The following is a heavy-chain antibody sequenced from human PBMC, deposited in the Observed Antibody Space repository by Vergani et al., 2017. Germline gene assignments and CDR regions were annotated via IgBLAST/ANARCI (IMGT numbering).Heavy chain of an antibody. V-gene: IGHV1-2*02. CDR1: GYTFTDYF. J-gene: IGHJ4*02. D-gene: IGHD2-2*01. CDR3: AXVGTSSNRDDFDY. CDR2: INPNSGGT. Sequence: QVQLVQSGAEVKKPGASVQVSCKASGYTFTDYFMHWVRQAPGQGLEWMGWINPNSGGTNYAQKFQGRVTMTRDTSISTAYMELSNLRSDDTAVYYCAXVGTSSNRDDFDYWGQGTLVTVSS.